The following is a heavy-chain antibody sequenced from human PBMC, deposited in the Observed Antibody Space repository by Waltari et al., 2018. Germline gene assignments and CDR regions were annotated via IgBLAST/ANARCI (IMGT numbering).Heavy chain of an antibody. D-gene: IGHD3-3*01. Sequence: QVQLVQSGAEVKKPGASVKVSCKASGYTFTGYYIQWVRQAPGQGLDRMGWISPNSGDTNYAQKFQGRVTMTRDTSTTTAYMELSRLTSDDTAVFYCARGDFRLSYYYMDVWGKGTTVTVSS. V-gene: IGHV1-2*02. CDR1: GYTFTGYY. CDR3: ARGDFRLSYYYMDV. J-gene: IGHJ6*03. CDR2: ISPNSGDT.